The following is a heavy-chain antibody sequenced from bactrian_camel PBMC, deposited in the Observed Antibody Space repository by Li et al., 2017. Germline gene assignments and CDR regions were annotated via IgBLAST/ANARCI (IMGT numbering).Heavy chain of an antibody. Sequence: VQLVESGGGSVEDGGSLTLSCTATGVTSRDCLAWFRQAPGKEREGVAVIYTGDGSTHVANSVAAQFIISQDDIENTLYLQMNNLKPEDTAMYYCAAARASSSTCSRGYVLQQSQTASWGQGTQVTVS. J-gene: IGHJ4*01. CDR1: GVTSRDC. CDR3: AAARASSSTCSRGYVLQQSQTAS. CDR2: IYTGDGST. V-gene: IGHV3S1*01. D-gene: IGHD1*01.